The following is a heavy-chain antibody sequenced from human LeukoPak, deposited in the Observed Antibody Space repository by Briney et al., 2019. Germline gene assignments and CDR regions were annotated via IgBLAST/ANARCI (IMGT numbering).Heavy chain of an antibody. CDR2: IYYSGST. V-gene: IGHV4-59*08. J-gene: IGHJ4*02. D-gene: IGHD6-13*01. CDR3: ARLPEPGIAAAGAFDY. CDR1: GGSIGSYY. Sequence: SETLSLTCTVSGGSIGSYYWSWIRQPPGNGLEWIGTIYYSGSTKNNPSLKSRVTISVDTSKNQFSLKLTSVTAADTAVYYCARLPEPGIAAAGAFDYWGQGTLVTVSS.